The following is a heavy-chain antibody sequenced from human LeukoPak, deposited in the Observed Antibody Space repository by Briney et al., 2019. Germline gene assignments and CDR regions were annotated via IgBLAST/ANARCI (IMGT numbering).Heavy chain of an antibody. V-gene: IGHV3-66*01. J-gene: IGHJ4*02. CDR2: IYSGGST. D-gene: IGHD3-10*01. CDR1: GFTVSSNY. CDR3: VRDVGAVRGEVYFDY. Sequence: GGSLRLSCAASGFTVSSNYMSWVRQAPGKGLEWVSVIYSGGSTYYADSVKGRFTISRDNSKNTLYLQMNSLRAEDTAMYFCVRDVGAVRGEVYFDYWGQGTLVTVSS.